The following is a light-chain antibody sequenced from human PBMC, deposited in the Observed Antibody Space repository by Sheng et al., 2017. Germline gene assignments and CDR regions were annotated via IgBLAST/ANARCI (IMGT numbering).Light chain of an antibody. Sequence: QSVLTQPPSASGTPGQRVTISCSGSSSNIGNNFVHWYQQLPGTAPKLLIYRNNQRPSGVPDRFSGSKSGTSASLAISGLRSEDEADYYCQSYDRTLSWVFGGGTKVTVL. CDR2: RNN. CDR3: QSYDRTLSWV. V-gene: IGLV1-47*01. CDR1: SSNIGNNF. J-gene: IGLJ3*02.